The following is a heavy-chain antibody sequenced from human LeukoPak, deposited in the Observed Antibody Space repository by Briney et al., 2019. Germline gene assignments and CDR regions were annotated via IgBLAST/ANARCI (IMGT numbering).Heavy chain of an antibody. CDR1: GFTFDDYG. CDR3: ARSSVSAYAFDI. Sequence: GGSLRLSCAASGFTFDDYGMSWVRQGPGKGLEWVSGINWNGGSTGYADSVKGRFTISRDNAKKSLYLQVNSLRAEDTALYYCARSSVSAYAFDIWGQGTMVTVSS. J-gene: IGHJ3*02. V-gene: IGHV3-20*04. CDR2: INWNGGST. D-gene: IGHD6-6*01.